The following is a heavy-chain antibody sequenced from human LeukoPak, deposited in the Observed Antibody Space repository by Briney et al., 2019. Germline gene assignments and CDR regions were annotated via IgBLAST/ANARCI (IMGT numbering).Heavy chain of an antibody. CDR2: IYYSGST. V-gene: IGHV4-59*01. Sequence: SETLSLTCTVSGGSISSYYWSWIRQPPGKGLEWIGYIYYSGSTNYNPSLKSRGTISVDTSKNQFSLKLSSVTAADTAVYYCARGDSSGWYPFDYWGQGTLVTVSS. J-gene: IGHJ4*02. CDR3: ARGDSSGWYPFDY. CDR1: GGSISSYY. D-gene: IGHD6-19*01.